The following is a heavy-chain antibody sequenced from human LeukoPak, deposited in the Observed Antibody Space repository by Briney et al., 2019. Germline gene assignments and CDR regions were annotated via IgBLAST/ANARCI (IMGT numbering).Heavy chain of an antibody. J-gene: IGHJ4*02. CDR3: ARACSGGSCYDQVDY. CDR2: INAYNGNT. D-gene: IGHD2-15*01. Sequence: ASVKVSCKASGYTFPSYGISWVRQPPGQGLEGMGWINAYNGNTNYAQKLQGRVTMTTDTFTSTAYMELRSLRYDDTAVYYCARACSGGSCYDQVDYWGQGTLVTVSS. CDR1: GYTFPSYG. V-gene: IGHV1-18*01.